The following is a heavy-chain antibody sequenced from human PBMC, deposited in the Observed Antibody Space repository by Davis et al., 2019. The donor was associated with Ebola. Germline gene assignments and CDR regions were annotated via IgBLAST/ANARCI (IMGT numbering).Heavy chain of an antibody. CDR1: GFTFSSYG. Sequence: PGGSLRLSCAASGFTFSSYGMHWVRQAPGKGLEWVAVISYDGSNKYYADSVKGRFTISRDNSKNTLYLQMNSLRAEETAVYYCAKGYSYGYGMDVWGQGTTVTVSS. D-gene: IGHD5-18*01. J-gene: IGHJ6*02. CDR3: AKGYSYGYGMDV. V-gene: IGHV3-30*18. CDR2: ISYDGSNK.